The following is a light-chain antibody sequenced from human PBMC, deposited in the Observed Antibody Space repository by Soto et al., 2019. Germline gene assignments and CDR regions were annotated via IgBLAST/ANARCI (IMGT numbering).Light chain of an antibody. CDR1: SSNIGSNY. Sequence: QSVLTQPPSASGTPGQRVTISCSGSSSNIGSNYVYWYQQLPGTAPKLLIYRNNQRPSGVPDRFSGSKSGTSASLAISGLLSEDEADYYCAAWDDSLNGPVFGVGTQLTVL. J-gene: IGLJ7*01. V-gene: IGLV1-47*01. CDR2: RNN. CDR3: AAWDDSLNGPV.